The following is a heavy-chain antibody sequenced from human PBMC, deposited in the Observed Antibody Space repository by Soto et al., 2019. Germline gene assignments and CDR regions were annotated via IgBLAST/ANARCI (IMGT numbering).Heavy chain of an antibody. J-gene: IGHJ6*02. CDR1: GGTFSSYA. V-gene: IGHV1-69*13. CDR2: IIPIFGTA. CDR3: ARGFGITMVRGVIPSDYYYGMDV. Sequence: SVKVSCKASGGTFSSYAISWVRQAPGQGLEWMGGIIPIFGTANYAQKFQGRVTITADESTSTAYMELSSLRSEDTAVYYCARGFGITMVRGVIPSDYYYGMDVWGQGTTVTVSS. D-gene: IGHD3-10*01.